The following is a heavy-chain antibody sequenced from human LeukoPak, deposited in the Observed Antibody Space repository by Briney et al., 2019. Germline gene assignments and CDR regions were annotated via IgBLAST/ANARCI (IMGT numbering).Heavy chain of an antibody. CDR2: ISSSSSYI. J-gene: IGHJ4*02. CDR1: GFTLSSYS. V-gene: IGHV3-21*01. D-gene: IGHD3-22*01. Sequence: GGSLRLSCAASGFTLSSYSMNWVRQAPGKGLEWVSSISSSSSYIYYADSVKGRFTISRDNSKNTLYLQMNSLRAEDTAVYYCAKDRYLYYYDSSGYDDYWGQGTLVTVSS. CDR3: AKDRYLYYYDSSGYDDY.